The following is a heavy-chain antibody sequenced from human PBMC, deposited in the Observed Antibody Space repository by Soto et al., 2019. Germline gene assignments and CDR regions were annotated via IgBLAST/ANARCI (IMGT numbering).Heavy chain of an antibody. CDR1: GFTFNNFW. J-gene: IGHJ4*02. Sequence: EVQLVESGGGLVQPGGSLRLSCAASGFTFNNFWMYWVRQTPEKGLVWVSGINSDGTTTSYADSVKGRFTISRDNAKNTLYLQMNSLTVEDTAIYYCVREIRWGQGTLVTVSS. V-gene: IGHV3-74*01. CDR3: VREIR. CDR2: INSDGTTT.